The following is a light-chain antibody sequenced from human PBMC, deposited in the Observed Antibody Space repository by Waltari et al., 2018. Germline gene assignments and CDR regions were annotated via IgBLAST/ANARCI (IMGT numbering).Light chain of an antibody. CDR1: QSLSNG. CDR2: KAS. Sequence: IPSRAKQSLSNGLALYQPKPGNTPKVLIYKASTLESGVPSRFRGSGSGTEFALPISSLQPDDFASYYCQQYRNLWTFGQGTKVEIK. J-gene: IGKJ1*01. V-gene: IGKV1-5*03. CDR3: QQYRNLWT.